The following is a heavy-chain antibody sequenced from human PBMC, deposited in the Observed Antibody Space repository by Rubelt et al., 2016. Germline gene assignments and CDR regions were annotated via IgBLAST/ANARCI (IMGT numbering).Heavy chain of an antibody. D-gene: IGHD4-17*01. Sequence: QVQLQQWGAGLLKPSETLSLTCAFYGGSFSAYYWAWIRQPPGKGLEWIGEISHGGITNYKPSLKSRVTISLDTSKNQFSLMLTSMTVADTAVYYGAGATVTTVDWGQGTLVTVSS. CDR2: ISHGGIT. V-gene: IGHV4-34*01. J-gene: IGHJ4*02. CDR3: AGATVTTVD. CDR1: GGSFSAYY.